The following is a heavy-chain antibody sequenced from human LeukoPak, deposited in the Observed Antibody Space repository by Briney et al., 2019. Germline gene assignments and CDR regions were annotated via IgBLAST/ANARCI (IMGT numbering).Heavy chain of an antibody. CDR3: ARDSTGGGSGVDY. CDR1: GGSISSGDYY. CDR2: IYYSGST. V-gene: IGHV4-30-4*08. D-gene: IGHD3-10*01. Sequence: MSSQTLSLTCTVYGGSISSGDYYWSWIRQPPGKGLEWIGYIYYSGSTYYNPSLKSRVTISVDTSKNQFSLKLSSVTAADTAVYYCARDSTGGGSGVDYWGQGTLVTVSS. J-gene: IGHJ4*02.